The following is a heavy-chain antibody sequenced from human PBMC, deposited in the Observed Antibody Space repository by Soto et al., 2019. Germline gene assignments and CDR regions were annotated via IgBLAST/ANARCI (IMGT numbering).Heavy chain of an antibody. D-gene: IGHD2-15*01. CDR2: IHYSGST. J-gene: IGHJ4*02. V-gene: IGHV4-59*11. CDR1: GGSIISHY. CDR3: ARGRWSLDY. Sequence: SETLSLTCSVSGGSIISHYWSWIRQPPGKGLEYIGYIHYSGSTDYNPSLKSRLTISVDTSKNQFSLKLSSVTAADTAVYYCARGRWSLDYWGQGTLVTDAS.